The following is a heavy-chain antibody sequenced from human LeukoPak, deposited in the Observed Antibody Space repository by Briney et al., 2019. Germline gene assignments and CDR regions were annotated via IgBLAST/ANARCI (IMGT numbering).Heavy chain of an antibody. Sequence: SQTLSLTCTVSGGSISSGDYYWSWIRQPPGKGLEWIGYIYYIGSTYYNPSLKSRVTISVDTSKNQFSLKLSSVTAVDTAVYYCAREYYYDSSGYYFDYWGQGTLVTVSS. D-gene: IGHD3-22*01. J-gene: IGHJ4*02. V-gene: IGHV4-30-4*08. CDR1: GGSISSGDYY. CDR3: AREYYYDSSGYYFDY. CDR2: IYYIGST.